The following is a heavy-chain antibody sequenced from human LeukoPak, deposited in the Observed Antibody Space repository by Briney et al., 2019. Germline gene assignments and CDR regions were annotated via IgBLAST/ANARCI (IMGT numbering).Heavy chain of an antibody. CDR3: ARDLRVTRYSYETFDY. CDR2: ISGSGGST. V-gene: IGHV3-23*01. Sequence: GGSLRLSCAASGFTFSSYAMSWVRQAPGKGLEWVSAISGSGGSTYYADSVKGRFTISRDNAENSLYLQMNSLRAEDTAVYYCARDLRVTRYSYETFDYWGQGTLVTVSS. CDR1: GFTFSSYA. D-gene: IGHD5-18*01. J-gene: IGHJ4*02.